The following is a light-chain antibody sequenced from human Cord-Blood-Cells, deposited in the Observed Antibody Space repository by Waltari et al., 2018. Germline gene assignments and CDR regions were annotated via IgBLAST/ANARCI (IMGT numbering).Light chain of an antibody. J-gene: IGKJ2*03. CDR1: QAISNY. V-gene: IGKV1-33*01. CDR2: AAS. Sequence: DLQLTESLSSLSASVGNRDTITCQASQAISNYLNWYQQKPGKAPKLLIYAASNLETGVPSRFSGSGSGTDFTLTISSLQPEDIATYYCQQYDNPPYRFGQGTKVEIK. CDR3: QQYDNPPYR.